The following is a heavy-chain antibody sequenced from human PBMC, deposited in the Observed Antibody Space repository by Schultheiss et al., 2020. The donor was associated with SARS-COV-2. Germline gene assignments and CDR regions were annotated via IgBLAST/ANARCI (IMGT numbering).Heavy chain of an antibody. CDR3: APNSLNPLQY. CDR2: IVGGSDAT. Sequence: GESLKISCATSGFTFSTSGMTWVRQAPGKGLEWVASIVGGSDATHYADSVKGRFTITRDNSKNTLYLQMSSLGAEDTAVYFCAPNSLNPLQYWGQGTLVTVSS. J-gene: IGHJ4*02. V-gene: IGHV3-23*01. CDR1: GFTFSTSG. D-gene: IGHD2/OR15-2a*01.